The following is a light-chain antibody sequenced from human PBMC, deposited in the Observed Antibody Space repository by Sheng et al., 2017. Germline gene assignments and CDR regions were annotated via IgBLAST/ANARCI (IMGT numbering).Light chain of an antibody. Sequence: EIVMTQSPVTLSVSPGERATLSCRASQSVSSNLAWYQQKPGQAPRLLIYGASTRATGIPARFSASGSGTEFTLTITSLQSEDFAVYYCQQYDKWPLTFGGGTKVEIK. J-gene: IGKJ4*01. V-gene: IGKV3-15*01. CDR1: QSVSSN. CDR2: GAS. CDR3: QQYDKWPLT.